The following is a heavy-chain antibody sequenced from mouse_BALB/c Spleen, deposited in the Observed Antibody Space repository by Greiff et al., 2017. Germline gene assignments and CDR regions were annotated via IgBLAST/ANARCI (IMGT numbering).Heavy chain of an antibody. CDR1: GYSITSDYA. V-gene: IGHV3-2*02. J-gene: IGHJ3*01. CDR2: ISYSGST. CDR3: APYGYDAAY. D-gene: IGHD2-2*01. Sequence: EVQLVESGPGLVKPSQSLSLTCTVTGYSITSDYAWNWIRQFPGNKLEWMGYISYSGSTSYNPSLKSRISITRDTSKNQFFLQLNSVTTEDTATYYCAPYGYDAAYWGQGTLVTVSA.